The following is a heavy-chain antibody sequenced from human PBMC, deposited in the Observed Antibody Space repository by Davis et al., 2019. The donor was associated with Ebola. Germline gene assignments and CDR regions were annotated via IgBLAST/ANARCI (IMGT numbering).Heavy chain of an antibody. Sequence: PSETLSLTCAVSGGSISSGGYSWSWIRQPPGKGLEWIGYIYHSGSTYYNPSLKSRVTISVDRSKNQFSLKLSSVTAADTAVYYCARVAGPNDYWGQGTLVTVSS. V-gene: IGHV4-30-2*01. D-gene: IGHD2-15*01. CDR3: ARVAGPNDY. J-gene: IGHJ4*02. CDR2: IYHSGST. CDR1: GGSISSGGYS.